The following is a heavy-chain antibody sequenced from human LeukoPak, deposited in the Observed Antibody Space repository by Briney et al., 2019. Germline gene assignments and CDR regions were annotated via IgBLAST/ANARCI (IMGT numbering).Heavy chain of an antibody. V-gene: IGHV3-7*03. Sequence: GGSLRLSCAASTFTFSNYWMSWVRQAPGKGLEWVANIKQDGSEKYYVDSVKGRFTISRDNAKTSLYLQMNSLRAEDTAVYYCARDVLAAGATGTFDIWGQGAMVTVSS. CDR1: TFTFSNYW. J-gene: IGHJ3*02. D-gene: IGHD1-14*01. CDR3: ARDVLAAGATGTFDI. CDR2: IKQDGSEK.